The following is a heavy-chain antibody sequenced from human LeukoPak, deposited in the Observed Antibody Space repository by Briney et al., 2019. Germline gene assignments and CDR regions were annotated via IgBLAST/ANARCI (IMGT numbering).Heavy chain of an antibody. J-gene: IGHJ4*02. Sequence: PGGSLRLSCAASGFTFSDYYMSWIRQAPGKGLEWVSYISSSGSTIYYADSVKGRFTISRDNPKNTLYLQMNSLRPEDTAVYFCAKRGVVIRVILVGFHKEANYFDSWGQGVLVTVSS. V-gene: IGHV3-11*01. CDR1: GFTFSDYY. CDR3: AKRGVVIRVILVGFHKEANYFDS. CDR2: ISSSGSTI. D-gene: IGHD3-22*01.